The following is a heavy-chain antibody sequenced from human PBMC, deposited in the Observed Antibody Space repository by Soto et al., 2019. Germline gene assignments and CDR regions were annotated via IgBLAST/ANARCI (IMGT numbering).Heavy chain of an antibody. J-gene: IGHJ4*02. CDR2: INHSGST. CDR3: ARGRPERITIFGVVIVGASTEAVFDY. V-gene: IGHV4-34*01. CDR1: GGSFSGYY. D-gene: IGHD3-3*01. Sequence: SETLSLTCAVYGGSFSGYYWSWIRQPPGKGLEWIGEINHSGSTNYNPSLKSRVTISVDTSKNQFSLKLSSVTAADTAVYYCARGRPERITIFGVVIVGASTEAVFDYWGQGTLVTVSS.